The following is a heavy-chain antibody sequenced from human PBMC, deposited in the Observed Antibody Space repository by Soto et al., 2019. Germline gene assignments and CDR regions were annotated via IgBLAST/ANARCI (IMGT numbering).Heavy chain of an antibody. J-gene: IGHJ4*02. V-gene: IGHV4-34*01. Sequence: QVQLQQWGAGLLKPSETLSITCAVYGGSFSGYYWSWIRQPPGKGLEWIGEINHSGSTNYNPSLKGRVTISVDTSKNPFSLKLSSVTAADTAVYYCAREKPYSSSWYHDYWGQGTLVTVSS. D-gene: IGHD6-13*01. CDR1: GGSFSGYY. CDR2: INHSGST. CDR3: AREKPYSSSWYHDY.